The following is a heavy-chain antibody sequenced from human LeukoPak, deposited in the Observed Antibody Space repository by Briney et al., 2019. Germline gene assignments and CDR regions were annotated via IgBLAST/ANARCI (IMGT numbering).Heavy chain of an antibody. CDR1: GYTFTNYG. CDR3: ARKNSYAQGDY. V-gene: IGHV1-18*01. J-gene: IGHJ4*02. CDR2: IGGYNGNI. D-gene: IGHD5-18*01. Sequence: ASVKVSCKASGYTFTNYGVNWVRQAPGQGLEWMGWIGGYNGNINYAQKLQGRVTMTIDTSTNTAYMELRSLRSDDTAVYYCARKNSYAQGDYWGQGTLVTVSS.